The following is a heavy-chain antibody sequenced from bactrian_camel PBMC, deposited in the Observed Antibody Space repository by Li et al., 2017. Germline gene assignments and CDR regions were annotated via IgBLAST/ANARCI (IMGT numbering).Heavy chain of an antibody. Sequence: HVQLVESGGGSVQAGGSLRLSCTGSGFPFDDVDAGWFREVPGNECELVVSMANRGSEYYDEPVKGRFTISQDDSKSTLYLQMNNLKPEDTALYYCAATNGYCDLLSASFPYWGQGTQVTVS. V-gene: IGHV3S55*01. D-gene: IGHD3*01. J-gene: IGHJ4*01. CDR2: MANRGSE. CDR1: GFPFDDVD. CDR3: AATNGYCDLLSASFPY.